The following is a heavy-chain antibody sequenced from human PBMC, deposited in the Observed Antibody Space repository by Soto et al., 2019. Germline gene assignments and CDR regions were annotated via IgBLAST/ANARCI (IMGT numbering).Heavy chain of an antibody. D-gene: IGHD3-10*01. CDR2: IYYSGST. CDR1: GDSISSGGYY. V-gene: IGHV4-31*03. CDR3: ARVLLWFGELFPHFDY. Sequence: SGTLSLTCTVSGDSISSGGYYWSWIRQHPGKGLEWIGYIYYSGSTYYNPSLKSRVTISVDTSKNQFSLKLSSVTAADTAVYYCARVLLWFGELFPHFDYWGQGTLVTVSS. J-gene: IGHJ4*02.